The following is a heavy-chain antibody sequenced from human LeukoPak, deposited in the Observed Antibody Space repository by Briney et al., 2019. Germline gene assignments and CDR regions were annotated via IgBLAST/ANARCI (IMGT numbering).Heavy chain of an antibody. CDR3: ARAMTVHDLYGMDV. CDR2: ISYDGSNK. Sequence: AGGSLKLSCAASGFIFRSYVMNWVRQAPGKGLEWVAVISYDGSNKYYADSVKGRFIISRDNSKNTLYLQMNSLRAEDTAVYYCARAMTVHDLYGMDVRGQGTTVTVSS. CDR1: GFIFRSYV. D-gene: IGHD2-21*02. V-gene: IGHV3-30*19. J-gene: IGHJ6*02.